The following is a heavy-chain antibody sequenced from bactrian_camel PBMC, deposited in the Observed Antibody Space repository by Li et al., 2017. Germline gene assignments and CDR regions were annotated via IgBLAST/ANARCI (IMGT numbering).Heavy chain of an antibody. CDR2: IKNDGSKT. J-gene: IGHJ4*01. Sequence: HVQLVESGGGLVQPGGSLRLSCAASGLTWSTYYISWVRQAPGKGLEWVSSIKNDGSKTYYADRVKGRFTISRDNAKNTLYLQMTSLKPEDTAMYYCAAEPGALYGGNYCDLARFRYWGQGTQVTVS. CDR1: GLTWSTYY. V-gene: IGHV3-2*01. D-gene: IGHD6*01. CDR3: AAEPGALYGGNYCDLARFRY.